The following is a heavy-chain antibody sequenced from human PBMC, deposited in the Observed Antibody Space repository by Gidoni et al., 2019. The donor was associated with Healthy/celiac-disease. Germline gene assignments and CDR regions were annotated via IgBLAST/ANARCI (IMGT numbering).Heavy chain of an antibody. CDR2: IYHSWST. CDR1: GYSISSGYY. J-gene: IGHJ4*02. D-gene: IGHD3-22*01. CDR3: AATIVVVIW. Sequence: QVQLQESGPGLVKPSETLSLPCTVSGYSISSGYYWGWIRQPPGKGLEWIGSIYHSWSTYYNTSLKSRVTISVDTSKNQFSLKLSSVTAADTAVYYCAATIVVVIWWGQGTLVTVSS. V-gene: IGHV4-38-2*02.